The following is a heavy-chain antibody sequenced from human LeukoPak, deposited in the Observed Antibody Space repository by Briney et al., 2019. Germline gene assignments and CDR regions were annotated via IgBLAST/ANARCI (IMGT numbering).Heavy chain of an antibody. CDR3: AREQYYASSGYYYNWFDP. J-gene: IGHJ5*01. D-gene: IGHD3-22*01. V-gene: IGHV4-4*07. CDR1: GGSISSYY. Sequence: SETLSLTCTVSGGSISSYYWSWIRQPAGKGLEWIGRIYTSGSTNYNPSLKSRVTMSVDTSKNQFSLKLSSVTAADPAVYYCAREQYYASSGYYYNWFDPWGQGTLVTVSS. CDR2: IYTSGST.